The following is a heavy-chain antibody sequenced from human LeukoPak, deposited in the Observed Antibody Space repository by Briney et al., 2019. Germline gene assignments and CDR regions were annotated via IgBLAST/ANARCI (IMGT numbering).Heavy chain of an antibody. CDR3: ARERGDSRSWYSMDWYGVYSYYFDY. D-gene: IGHD6-13*01. Sequence: ASVKVSCKASGYTFIGYYMHWVRQAPGQVLEWMGWINPNSGGTNYAQKFQGRVTMTRDTSISTAYMELSRLRSDDTAVYYCARERGDSRSWYSMDWYGVYSYYFDYWGQGTLVTVSS. J-gene: IGHJ4*02. CDR1: GYTFIGYY. CDR2: INPNSGGT. V-gene: IGHV1-2*02.